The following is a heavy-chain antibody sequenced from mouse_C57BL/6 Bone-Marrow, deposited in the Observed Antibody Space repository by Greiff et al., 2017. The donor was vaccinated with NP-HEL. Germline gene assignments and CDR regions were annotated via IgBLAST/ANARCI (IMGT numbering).Heavy chain of an antibody. V-gene: IGHV1-64*01. CDR3: ARSLFLYYYAMDY. Sequence: QVQLQQPGAELVKPGASVKLSCKASGYTFTSYWMHWVKQRPGHGLEWIGMIHPNSGSTNYNEKFKSKATLTVDKSSSTAYMQLSSLTSEDSAVYYCARSLFLYYYAMDYWGQGTSVTVSS. D-gene: IGHD6-5*01. CDR1: GYTFTSYW. CDR2: IHPNSGST. J-gene: IGHJ4*01.